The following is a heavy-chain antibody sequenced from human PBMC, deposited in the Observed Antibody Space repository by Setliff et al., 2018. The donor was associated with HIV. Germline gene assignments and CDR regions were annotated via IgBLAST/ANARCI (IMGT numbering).Heavy chain of an antibody. D-gene: IGHD6-19*01. J-gene: IGHJ5*02. CDR3: ASSSGWYGAAQFDP. V-gene: IGHV4-39*01. CDR2: IYYRGGT. CDR1: GGSISSSSYY. Sequence: LSLTCTVSGGSISSSSYYWGWIRQPPGKGLEWIGSIYYRGGTYYNPSLKSRVTISVDTSENQFSLKLSSLTAADTAVYYCASSSGWYGAAQFDPWGQGTRVTVSS.